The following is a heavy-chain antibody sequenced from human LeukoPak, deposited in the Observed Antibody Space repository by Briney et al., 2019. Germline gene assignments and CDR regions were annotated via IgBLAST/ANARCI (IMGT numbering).Heavy chain of an antibody. D-gene: IGHD6-13*01. V-gene: IGHV3-66*01. J-gene: IGHJ4*02. CDR3: ARTIAAAGFDYFDY. Sequence: PGGSLRLSCAASGFTFSSYAMSWVRQAPGKGLEWVSIIYSAGNTYYADSVKGRFTVSRDNSKNTLYLQMNSLRDEDTAVYYCARTIAAAGFDYFDYWGQGTLVTVSS. CDR2: IYSAGNT. CDR1: GFTFSSYA.